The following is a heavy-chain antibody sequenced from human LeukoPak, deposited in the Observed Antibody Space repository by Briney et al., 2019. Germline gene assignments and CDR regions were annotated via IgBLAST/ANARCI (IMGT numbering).Heavy chain of an antibody. J-gene: IGHJ6*03. CDR2: INHSGST. V-gene: IGHV4-34*01. CDR1: GGSFSGYY. Sequence: SETLSLTCAVYGGSFSGYYLSWIRQPPGKGLEWIGEINHSGSTNYNPSLKSRVTISVDTSKNQFSLKLSSVTAADTAVYYCARGVTQGLRAYYYYYMDVWGKGTTVTVSS. D-gene: IGHD6-25*01. CDR3: ARGVTQGLRAYYYYYMDV.